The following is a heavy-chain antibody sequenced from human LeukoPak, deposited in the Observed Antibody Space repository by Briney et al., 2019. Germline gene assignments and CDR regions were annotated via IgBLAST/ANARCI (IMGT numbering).Heavy chain of an antibody. CDR2: VHHSGYT. CDR1: AGSISSTTYY. Sequence: PSETLSLTCSVSAGSISSTTYYWAWIRQPPGKGLEWVGSVHHSGYTYYNPSLRSRVIISLDTSKNQFSLNLTSVTAADTAVYYSARERHYHGGNIFDIWGQGTLVSVSS. V-gene: IGHV4-39*07. D-gene: IGHD3-10*01. J-gene: IGHJ3*02. CDR3: ARERHYHGGNIFDI.